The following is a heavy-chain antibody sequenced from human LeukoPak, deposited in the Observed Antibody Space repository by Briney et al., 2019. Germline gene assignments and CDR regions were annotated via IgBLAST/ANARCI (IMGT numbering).Heavy chain of an antibody. CDR3: ARHGSGYDPYYFDY. V-gene: IGHV4-39*01. CDR1: GGSISSSSYY. CDR2: IYYSGST. J-gene: IGHJ4*02. D-gene: IGHD5-12*01. Sequence: PSETLSLTCTVSGGSISSSSYYWGWIRQPPGKGLEWIGSIYYSGSTHYNPSLKSRVTISVDTSKNQFSLKLSSVTAADTAVYYCARHGSGYDPYYFDYWGQGTLVTVSS.